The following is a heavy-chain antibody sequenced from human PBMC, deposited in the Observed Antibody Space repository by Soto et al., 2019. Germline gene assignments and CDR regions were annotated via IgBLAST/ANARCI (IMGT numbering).Heavy chain of an antibody. CDR1: GGSISSYY. CDR3: ARSMVRGVIIPYYYYGMDV. D-gene: IGHD3-10*01. CDR2: IYYSGST. Sequence: SETLSLTCTVSGGSISSYYWSWIRQPPGKGLEWIGYIYYSGSTNYNPSLKSRVTISVDTSKNQFSLKLSSVTAADTAVYYCARSMVRGVIIPYYYYGMDVWGQGTTVTVSS. J-gene: IGHJ6*02. V-gene: IGHV4-59*01.